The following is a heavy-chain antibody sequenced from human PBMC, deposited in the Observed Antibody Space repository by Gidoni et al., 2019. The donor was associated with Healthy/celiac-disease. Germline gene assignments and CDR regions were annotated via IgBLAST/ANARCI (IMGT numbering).Heavy chain of an antibody. J-gene: IGHJ6*02. CDR2: IYHSGST. D-gene: IGHD6-6*01. V-gene: IGHV4-38-2*01. CDR3: ARGKLVRDYYYYGMDV. Sequence: QVQLQESGPGRVKPSEALSLTCAVSGYSFSSGYYWGWIRQPPGKGLEWIGSIYHSGSTYYTPSLKSRVTISVDTSKTQFSLKLSSVTAADTAVYYCARGKLVRDYYYYGMDVWGQGTTFTVS. CDR1: GYSFSSGYY.